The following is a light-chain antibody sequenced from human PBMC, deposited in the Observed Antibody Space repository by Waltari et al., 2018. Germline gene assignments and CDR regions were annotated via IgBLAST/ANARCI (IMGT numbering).Light chain of an antibody. Sequence: DIQMTQSPSSLSASVGDRVTIACQASQDITNSLNWYQQKPGEAPKLLIYDASNLETGVPSRFTGSGSGTDFTFTISSLQPEDIATYYCQQYDHLPPTFGGGTKVEIK. CDR1: QDITNS. CDR3: QQYDHLPPT. V-gene: IGKV1-33*01. J-gene: IGKJ4*01. CDR2: DAS.